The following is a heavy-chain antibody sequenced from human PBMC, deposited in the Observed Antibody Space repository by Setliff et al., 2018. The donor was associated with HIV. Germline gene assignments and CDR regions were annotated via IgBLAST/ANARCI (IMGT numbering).Heavy chain of an antibody. Sequence: SETLSLTCVVSDDSFTNSDWTWIRQSPGKALQWIGSISSTGTTKNNPSLKSRVTMSIDTSKNQFSLKLSSVTAADTAVYYCARGLWFGGSYWFDPWGQGTLVTVSS. D-gene: IGHD3-10*01. CDR3: ARGLWFGGSYWFDP. V-gene: IGHV4-59*01. CDR2: ISSTGTT. J-gene: IGHJ5*02. CDR1: DDSFTNSD.